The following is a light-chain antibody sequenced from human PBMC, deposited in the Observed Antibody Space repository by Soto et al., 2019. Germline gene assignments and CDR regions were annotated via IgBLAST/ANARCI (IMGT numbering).Light chain of an antibody. V-gene: IGLV2-14*01. Sequence: QSVLTQPASVSGSPGQSITISCTGTSSDAGGYNYVSWYQQHPGKAPKLMIYDVSNRPSGVSNRFSGSKSGNTASLTISGLQAEDEADYYCSSYRSSSIVFGTGTKLTVL. CDR2: DVS. CDR1: SSDAGGYNY. CDR3: SSYRSSSIV. J-gene: IGLJ1*01.